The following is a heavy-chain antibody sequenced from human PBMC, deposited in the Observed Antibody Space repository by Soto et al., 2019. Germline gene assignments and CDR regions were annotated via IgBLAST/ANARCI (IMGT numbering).Heavy chain of an antibody. V-gene: IGHV1-2*02. CDR3: ARDLIGVSPWFDP. CDR2: INPNSGGT. D-gene: IGHD2-8*01. CDR1: GYTFTGYY. J-gene: IGHJ5*02. Sequence: ASVKVSCKAFGYTFTGYYMHWVRQAPGQGLEWMGWINPNSGGTNSAQKFQGRVTMTRDTSISTAHMELSSLTSDDTAVYYCARDLIGVSPWFDPWGQGTLVTVSS.